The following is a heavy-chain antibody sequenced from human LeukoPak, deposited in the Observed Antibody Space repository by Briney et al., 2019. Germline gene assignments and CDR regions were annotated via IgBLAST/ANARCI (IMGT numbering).Heavy chain of an antibody. Sequence: ASVKVSCKASGYTFTSYYMHWVRQAPGQGLEWMGIITPSGGSTTYAQKFQGRVTMTRDTSTSTVYMELSSLRSEDTAVYYCARDPEARGDYWGQGTLVTVSS. V-gene: IGHV1-46*01. CDR1: GYTFTSYY. CDR3: ARDPEARGDY. CDR2: ITPSGGST. J-gene: IGHJ4*02. D-gene: IGHD3-10*01.